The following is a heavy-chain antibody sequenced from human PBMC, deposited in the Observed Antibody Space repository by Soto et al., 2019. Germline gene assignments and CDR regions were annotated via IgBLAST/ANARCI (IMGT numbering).Heavy chain of an antibody. D-gene: IGHD3-16*01. CDR2: VNQGGSET. CDR1: GFNFGASW. J-gene: IGHJ4*02. V-gene: IGHV3-7*01. CDR3: VKGGGNFDS. Sequence: HPGGSLRLSCVASGFNFGASWMSWVRQAPGKGLEWLANVNQGGSETNYVDSVKGRFTISRDNAENSLFLQMNSLRGGDTAAYYCVKGGGNFDSWGQGTLVTVSS.